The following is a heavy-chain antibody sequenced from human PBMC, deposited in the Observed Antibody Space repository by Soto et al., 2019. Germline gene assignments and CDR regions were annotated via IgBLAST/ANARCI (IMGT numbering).Heavy chain of an antibody. CDR2: IWYDGSNK. Sequence: QVQLVESGGGVVQPGRSLRLSCAASGFTFSSYGMHWVRQAPGKGLEWVAVIWYDGSNKYYADSVKGRFTISRDNSKNTLYLQMNSLRAEDTAVYYCARDKYSSSSAFASHWGQGTLVTVSS. J-gene: IGHJ4*02. CDR1: GFTFSSYG. D-gene: IGHD6-6*01. CDR3: ARDKYSSSSAFASH. V-gene: IGHV3-33*01.